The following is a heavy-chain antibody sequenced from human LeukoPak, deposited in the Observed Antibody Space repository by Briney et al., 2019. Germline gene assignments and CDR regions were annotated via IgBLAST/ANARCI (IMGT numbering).Heavy chain of an antibody. V-gene: IGHV5-51*01. Sequence: GESLKISCKGSGYSFTTYWIAWVRQMPGKGLECMGIISPGDSNIRYSPSFQGQVTISADKSISTAYLQWSSLKASDTAMYYCARPISSYYDSSGYPADYWGQGTLVTVSS. J-gene: IGHJ4*02. D-gene: IGHD3-22*01. CDR2: ISPGDSNI. CDR1: GYSFTTYW. CDR3: ARPISSYYDSSGYPADY.